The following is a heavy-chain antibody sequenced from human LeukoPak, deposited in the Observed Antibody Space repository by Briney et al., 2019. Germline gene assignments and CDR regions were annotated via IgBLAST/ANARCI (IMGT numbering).Heavy chain of an antibody. Sequence: SETLSLACTVSGGSINLYYWSWIRQPPGKGLEWIGYFYDTRSPKYNPSLERRVTISVDMSRNQFSLSLTSVTTADTAVYYCARGRGSLTYWGQGTLATVSS. J-gene: IGHJ4*02. CDR2: FYDTRSP. CDR1: GGSINLYY. D-gene: IGHD3-10*01. CDR3: ARGRGSLTY. V-gene: IGHV4-59*01.